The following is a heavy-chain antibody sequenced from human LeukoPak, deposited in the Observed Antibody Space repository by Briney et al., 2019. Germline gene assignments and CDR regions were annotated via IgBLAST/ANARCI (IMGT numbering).Heavy chain of an antibody. D-gene: IGHD2-2*01. Sequence: KPSETLSLTCTVSGGSISSSSYYWGWIRQPPGKGLEWIGSIYYSGSTYYNPSLKSRVTISVDTSKNQFSLKLSSVTAADTAVYYCARDKGGLTRFIVVVPAASGGGFDPWGQGTLVTVSS. CDR3: ARDKGGLTRFIVVVPAASGGGFDP. CDR2: IYYSGST. CDR1: GGSISSSSYY. J-gene: IGHJ5*02. V-gene: IGHV4-39*07.